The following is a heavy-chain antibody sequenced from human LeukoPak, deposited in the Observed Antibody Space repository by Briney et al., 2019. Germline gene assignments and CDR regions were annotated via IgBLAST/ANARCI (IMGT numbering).Heavy chain of an antibody. CDR2: ISSSGSTI. Sequence: PGGSLRLSCAASGFTFRNYVIHWVRQAPGKGLEWVSYISSSGSTIYYADSVKGRFTISRDNAKNSLYLQMNSLRAEDTAVYYCATPGEWELPVYWGQGTLVTVSS. CDR1: GFTFRNYV. D-gene: IGHD1-26*01. J-gene: IGHJ4*02. V-gene: IGHV3-48*04. CDR3: ATPGEWELPVY.